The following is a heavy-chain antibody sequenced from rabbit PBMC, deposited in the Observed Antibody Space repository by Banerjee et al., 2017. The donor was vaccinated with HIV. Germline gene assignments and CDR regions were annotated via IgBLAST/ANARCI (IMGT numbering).Heavy chain of an antibody. CDR1: GFSFSSNYY. V-gene: IGHV1S40*01. CDR3: ARGGPNTYWGADL. J-gene: IGHJ4*01. D-gene: IGHD4-1*01. Sequence: QSLEESGGDLVKPGASLTLTCTASGFSFSSNYYMCWVRQAPGKGLEWIGCIYTGSGSTYYASWAKGRFTISKTSSTTVTLQMTSLTAADTATYFCARGGPNTYWGADLWGPGTLVTVS. CDR2: IYTGSGST.